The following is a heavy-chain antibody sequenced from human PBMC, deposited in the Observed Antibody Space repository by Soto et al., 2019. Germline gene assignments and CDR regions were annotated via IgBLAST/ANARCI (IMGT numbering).Heavy chain of an antibody. CDR1: GYSFTSYW. J-gene: IGHJ5*02. CDR3: VRSLSLASDHYRIKAGWFDP. CDR2: IYPGDSDT. Sequence: EVVLVQSGAEVKKPGESLKISCQPSGYSFTSYWIGWVRQMPGKGLEWMGFIYPGDSDTRYSPSFQGQVTISADKSMRTAYLQWSSLRASDTAMYYCVRSLSLASDHYRIKAGWFDPWGQGTLVTVSS. D-gene: IGHD2-21*01. V-gene: IGHV5-51*01.